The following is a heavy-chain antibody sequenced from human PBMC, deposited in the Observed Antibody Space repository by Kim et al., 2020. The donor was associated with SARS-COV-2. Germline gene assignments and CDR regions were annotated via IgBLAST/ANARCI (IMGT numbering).Heavy chain of an antibody. V-gene: IGHV4-39*01. CDR2: IYYSGST. J-gene: IGHJ3*02. CDR1: GGSISSSSYY. D-gene: IGHD3-9*01. Sequence: SETLSLTCTVSGGSISSSSYYWGWIRQPPGKGLEWIGSIYYSGSTYYNPSLKSRVTISVDTSKNQFSLKLSSVTAADTAVYYCARLGVLRYFVWPTTPGAFDIWGQGTMVTVSS. CDR3: ARLGVLRYFVWPTTPGAFDI.